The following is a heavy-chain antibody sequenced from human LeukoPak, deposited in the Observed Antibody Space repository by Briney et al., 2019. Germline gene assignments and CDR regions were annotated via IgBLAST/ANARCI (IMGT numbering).Heavy chain of an antibody. Sequence: GGSLRLSCAASGFTFSIYWMSWVRQAPGKGLEWVASMKGDGSVKHFLDSVEGRFTISRDNAKNSLYLQMNSLRAEDTAVYYCARWDAYCSGGRCYSGDFTFDIWGRGTMVTVSS. CDR1: GFTFSIYW. CDR3: ARWDAYCSGGRCYSGDFTFDI. D-gene: IGHD2-15*01. J-gene: IGHJ3*02. V-gene: IGHV3-7*01. CDR2: MKGDGSVK.